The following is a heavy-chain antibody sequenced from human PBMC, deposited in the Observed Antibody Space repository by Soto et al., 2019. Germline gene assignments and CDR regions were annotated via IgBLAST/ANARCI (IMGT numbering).Heavy chain of an antibody. CDR3: ERDPVGARANY. D-gene: IGHD1-26*01. J-gene: IGHJ4*02. CDR2: INSDGSST. Sequence: EVQLVESGGGLVQPGGSLRLSCAASGFTFSTYWMHWVRQVPGKGLVWVSRINSDGSSTNYADSVKGRFTISRDNAMNTLYLQMNSLRPEDTAVYYCERDPVGARANYWGQGTLVTVSS. V-gene: IGHV3-74*01. CDR1: GFTFSTYW.